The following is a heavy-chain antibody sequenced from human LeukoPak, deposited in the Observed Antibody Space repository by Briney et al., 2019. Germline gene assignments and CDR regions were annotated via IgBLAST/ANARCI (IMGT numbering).Heavy chain of an antibody. CDR3: AKGDSSGWYFDY. CDR1: GFTFSSYE. Sequence: GGSLRLSCAASGFTFSSYEMNWVRQAPGKGLEWVSYISSSGSTIYYADSVKGRFTISRDNSKNSLYLQMNSLRTEDTALYYCAKGDSSGWYFDYWGQGTLVTVTS. J-gene: IGHJ4*02. D-gene: IGHD6-19*01. CDR2: ISSSGSTI. V-gene: IGHV3-48*03.